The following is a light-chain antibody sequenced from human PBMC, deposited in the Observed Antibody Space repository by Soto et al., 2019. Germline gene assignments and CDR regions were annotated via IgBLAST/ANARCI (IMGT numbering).Light chain of an antibody. V-gene: IGKV3-20*01. CDR1: QSVTSSY. J-gene: IGKJ4*01. CDR2: GAS. CDR3: LQYGSSPLT. Sequence: EIVLAQSPGTLSLSPGERATLSCRASQSVTSSYLAWYQQKPGQAPRLLIYGASNRAAGIPDTISGSGSGTDFTLTISRLDPEDFAVYYCLQYGSSPLTSGGGTKVEIK.